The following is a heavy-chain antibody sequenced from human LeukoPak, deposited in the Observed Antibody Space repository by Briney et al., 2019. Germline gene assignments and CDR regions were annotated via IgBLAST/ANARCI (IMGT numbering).Heavy chain of an antibody. CDR3: ARAYYYDSSGYYPGAFDI. V-gene: IGHV4-39*07. D-gene: IGHD3-22*01. J-gene: IGHJ3*02. CDR2: LYYSGSI. CDR1: GGSISTRTYS. Sequence: SETLSLTCTVSGGSISTRTYSWGWIRQPPGKGLEWIGSLYYSGSIYSNPSLKSRVSISVDTSKNQFSLKLSSVTAADTAVYYCARAYYYDSSGYYPGAFDIWGQGTLVTVSS.